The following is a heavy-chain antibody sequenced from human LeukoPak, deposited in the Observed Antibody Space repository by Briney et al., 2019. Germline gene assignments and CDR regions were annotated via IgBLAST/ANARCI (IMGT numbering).Heavy chain of an antibody. J-gene: IGHJ4*02. Sequence: SETVSLTCTVSGGSISSYYWSWVRQPPGKGLEWSGYIYYSGSTNYNPALKSRVTISVDTSKNQFSLKLSSVTAADTAVYYCARDGPRGYYDSSGYPLWGQGTLVTVSS. V-gene: IGHV4-59*01. D-gene: IGHD3-22*01. CDR1: GGSISSYY. CDR3: ARDGPRGYYDSSGYPL. CDR2: IYYSGST.